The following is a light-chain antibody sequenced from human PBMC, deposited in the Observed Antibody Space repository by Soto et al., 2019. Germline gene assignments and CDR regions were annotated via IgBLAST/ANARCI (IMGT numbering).Light chain of an antibody. CDR1: SSDVGSYNL. CDR3: CSYAGSGTYV. Sequence: QSALTQPASVSGSPGQSITISCTGTSSDVGSYNLVSWYQQHPGKAPKLMIYEGSKRPSGVSNRFSGSRSGNTASLTISGLQAEDEADYYCCSYAGSGTYVFGTGTKPTVL. J-gene: IGLJ1*01. V-gene: IGLV2-23*01. CDR2: EGS.